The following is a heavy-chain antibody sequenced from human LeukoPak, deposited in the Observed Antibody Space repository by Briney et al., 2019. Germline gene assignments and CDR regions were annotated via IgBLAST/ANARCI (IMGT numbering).Heavy chain of an antibody. Sequence: GGTLRLSCAVSGITFSSYGMNWVRQAPGKGLEWVSYISSSGSTIYYADSVKGRFTISRDNAKNSLYLQMNSLRAEDTAVYYCAELGITMIGGVWGKGTTVTISS. CDR3: AELGITMIGGV. CDR1: GITFSSYG. D-gene: IGHD3-10*02. CDR2: ISSSGSTI. J-gene: IGHJ6*04. V-gene: IGHV3-48*04.